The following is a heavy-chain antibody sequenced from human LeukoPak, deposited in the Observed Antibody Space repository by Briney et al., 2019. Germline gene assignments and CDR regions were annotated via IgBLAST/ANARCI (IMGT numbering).Heavy chain of an antibody. J-gene: IGHJ4*02. CDR2: IYYSGRT. D-gene: IGHD3-9*01. V-gene: IGHV4-59*01. CDR3: ARIVTGYYYYFDY. CDR1: GGSISSDY. Sequence: SETLSLTCTVSGGSISSDYWNWIRQPPGKGLEWIGYIYYSGRTNYNPSLKSRVTISVDTSKNQFSPKLRSVTAADTAVYYCARIVTGYYYYFDYWGQGTLVTVSS.